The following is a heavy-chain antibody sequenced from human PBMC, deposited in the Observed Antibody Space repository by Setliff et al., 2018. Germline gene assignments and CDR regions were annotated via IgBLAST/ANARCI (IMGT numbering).Heavy chain of an antibody. D-gene: IGHD2-15*01. CDR2: ISPYNGHT. Sequence: ASVKVSCQPSHYLLGSYGLTWVQQAPAPRLDWMGWISPYNGHTNYAQKFQGRVTMTTETSTKTAYMELRTLRSDDTAMSFCALSSLSLCNGGNCPNAFDVWGQGTLVTVSS. V-gene: IGHV1-18*01. CDR1: HYLLGSYG. J-gene: IGHJ3*01. CDR3: ALSSLSLCNGGNCPNAFDV.